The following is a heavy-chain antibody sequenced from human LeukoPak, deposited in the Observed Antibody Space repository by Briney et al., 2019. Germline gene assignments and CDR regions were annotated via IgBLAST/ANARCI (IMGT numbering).Heavy chain of an antibody. Sequence: ASVKVSCKASGYTFSIYGINWVRQAPGQGLEWMGWLIAYNGDTKYAQNLQGRLTVTTDTSTSTAYMELRSLRSDDTAVYYCARDQLSDYYDTSLDPFDIWGQGTLVTVSS. D-gene: IGHD3-22*01. CDR3: ARDQLSDYYDTSLDPFDI. CDR2: LIAYNGDT. CDR1: GYTFSIYG. J-gene: IGHJ3*02. V-gene: IGHV1-18*01.